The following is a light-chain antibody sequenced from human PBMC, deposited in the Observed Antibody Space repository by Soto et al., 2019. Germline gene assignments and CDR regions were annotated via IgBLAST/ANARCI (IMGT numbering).Light chain of an antibody. CDR2: AAS. CDR1: QDISNA. Sequence: DIQMTQSPSSLSASVGDGVTITCRASQDISNALAWYQQKPGKVPELLIYAASTLQSGVPPRFSGSGSGTDFSLTIYSLQPEDVATYYCQRYNSASTFGPGTKVEIK. V-gene: IGKV1-27*01. J-gene: IGKJ1*01. CDR3: QRYNSAST.